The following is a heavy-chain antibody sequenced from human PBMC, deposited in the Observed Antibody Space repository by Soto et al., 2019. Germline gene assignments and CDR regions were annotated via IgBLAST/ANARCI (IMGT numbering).Heavy chain of an antibody. CDR1: GYSFTIYG. V-gene: IGHV1-18*01. Sequence: QVQLVQSGAEVKNPGASVRVSCRASGYSFTIYGITWVRQAPGQGLEWMGWISTYDGNTNYAQNFQGRVSMARDTSTSTAYMELRSLRSDDTAVYYCARDRGRSCIGGTCHFDYWGQGTLVTVSS. CDR2: ISTYDGNT. CDR3: ARDRGRSCIGGTCHFDY. J-gene: IGHJ4*02. D-gene: IGHD2-15*01.